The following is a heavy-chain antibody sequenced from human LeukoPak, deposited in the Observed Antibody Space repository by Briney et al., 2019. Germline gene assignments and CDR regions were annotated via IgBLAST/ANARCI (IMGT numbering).Heavy chain of an antibody. V-gene: IGHV1-24*01. D-gene: IGHD2-21*02. J-gene: IGHJ4*02. CDR1: GYTLTELS. Sequence: ASVKVSCKVSGYTLTELSMHWVRQAPGKGLEWMGGFDPEDGETIYAQKFQGRVTMTEDTSTDTAYMELSSLRSEDTAVYYCATDADIVVVTAIGLRYWGQGTLVTVSS. CDR2: FDPEDGET. CDR3: ATDADIVVVTAIGLRY.